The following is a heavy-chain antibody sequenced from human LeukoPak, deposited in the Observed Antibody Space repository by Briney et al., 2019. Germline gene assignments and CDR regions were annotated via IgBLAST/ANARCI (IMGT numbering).Heavy chain of an antibody. V-gene: IGHV3-74*01. D-gene: IGHD3-10*01. CDR2: INSDGSST. J-gene: IGHJ4*02. CDR3: ARDTQYYYGSGSFRGFDY. Sequence: GGSLRLSCAASGFTFSSYWMHWVRQAPGKGLVWVSRINSDGSSTSYADSVKGRFTISRDNAKNTLYLQMNSLRAEDTAVYYCARDTQYYYGSGSFRGFDYWGQGTLVTVSS. CDR1: GFTFSSYW.